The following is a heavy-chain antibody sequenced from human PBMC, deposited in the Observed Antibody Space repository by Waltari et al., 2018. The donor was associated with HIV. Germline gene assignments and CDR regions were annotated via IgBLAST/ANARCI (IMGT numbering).Heavy chain of an antibody. V-gene: IGHV4-34*01. D-gene: IGHD3-16*01. Sequence: QVQLQQWGAGLLKPSETLSLTCAVYGGSFSGYYWSWIRQPPGKGLEWIGEINHSGSTNYNPSLKSRVTISVDTSKNQFSLKLSSVTAADTAVYYCAGVRGGAFDIWGQGTMVTVSS. CDR2: INHSGST. CDR3: AGVRGGAFDI. CDR1: GGSFSGYY. J-gene: IGHJ3*02.